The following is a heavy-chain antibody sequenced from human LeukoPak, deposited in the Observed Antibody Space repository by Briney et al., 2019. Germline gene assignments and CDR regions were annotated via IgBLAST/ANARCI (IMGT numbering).Heavy chain of an antibody. J-gene: IGHJ5*02. Sequence: SETLSLTCTVSGGSISSSSYYCGWIRQPPGKVLEWIESIYYSGSTNYNPSLKSRVTISVDTSKNQLSLKLSTVTAADTAVYYCARHGGVVVAATLYNWFDPWGQGTLVTVSS. V-gene: IGHV4-39*07. CDR3: ARHGGVVVAATLYNWFDP. D-gene: IGHD2-15*01. CDR2: IYYSGST. CDR1: GGSISSSSYY.